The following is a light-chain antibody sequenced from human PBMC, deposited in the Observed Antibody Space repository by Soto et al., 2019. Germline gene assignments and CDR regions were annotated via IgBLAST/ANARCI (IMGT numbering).Light chain of an antibody. V-gene: IGKV3-15*01. CDR2: GVS. CDR3: QQYNKWPLT. CDR1: QSVTSD. Sequence: EIMMTQSPATLSVSPGERASLSCRASQSVTSDLAWYQQKPGHAPRLLIYGVSTRATGIPARFSGSGSGTEFTLTISSLQSEDFAVYYCQQYNKWPLTFGGGTKVEIE. J-gene: IGKJ4*01.